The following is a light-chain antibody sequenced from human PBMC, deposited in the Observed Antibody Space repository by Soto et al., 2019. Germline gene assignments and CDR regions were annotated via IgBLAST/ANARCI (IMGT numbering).Light chain of an antibody. V-gene: IGLV4-69*01. CDR2: LNSDGSH. Sequence: QSLLTQSPSASASLGASVKLTCTLSSGHSSYAIAWHQQQPEKGPRFLMKLNSDGSHSKGDGIPDRFSGSSSGTERYLTISSLQSEDEADYYCQTWDTGIRVFGGGTQLTVL. CDR3: QTWDTGIRV. J-gene: IGLJ3*02. CDR1: SGHSSYA.